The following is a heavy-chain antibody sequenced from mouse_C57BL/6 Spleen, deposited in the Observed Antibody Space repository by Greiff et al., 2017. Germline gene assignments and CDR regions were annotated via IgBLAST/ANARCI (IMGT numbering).Heavy chain of an antibody. J-gene: IGHJ4*01. D-gene: IGHD4-1*01. Sequence: VKVVESGPGLVQPSQSLSITCTVSGFSLTSYGVHWVRQSPGKGLEWLGVIWSGGSTDYNAAFISRLSISKDNSKSQVFLKMNSLQADDTAIYYCARKDWEGAMDDWGQGASVTVSS. CDR1: GFSLTSYG. CDR2: IWSGGST. V-gene: IGHV2-2*01. CDR3: ARKDWEGAMDD.